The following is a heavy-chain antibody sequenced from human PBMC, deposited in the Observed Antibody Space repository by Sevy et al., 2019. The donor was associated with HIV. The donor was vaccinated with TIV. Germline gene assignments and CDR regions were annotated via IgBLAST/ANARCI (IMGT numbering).Heavy chain of an antibody. CDR3: AREDWNDVIDY. V-gene: IGHV3-11*01. J-gene: IGHJ4*02. D-gene: IGHD1-1*01. CDR2: ISSSGGSTI. CDR1: GFTFSDYY. Sequence: GGSLRLSCAASGFTFSDYYMSWIRRAPGKGLEWVSYISSSGGSTIHYADSVKGRFTISRDNAKNSLYLQMNSLRAEDTAVYYCAREDWNDVIDYWGQRTLVTVSS.